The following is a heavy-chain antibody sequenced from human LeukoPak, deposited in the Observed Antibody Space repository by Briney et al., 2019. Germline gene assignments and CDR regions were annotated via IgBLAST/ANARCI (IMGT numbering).Heavy chain of an antibody. J-gene: IGHJ5*02. CDR1: GGSISSGGYS. D-gene: IGHD3-16*01. V-gene: IGHV4-31*03. CDR3: ARFSRVGDGYWFDP. Sequence: PSETLSLTCTVSGGSISSGGYSWSWIRQHPGKGLEWIGYIYYSGSTYYNPSLKSRVTISVDTSKNQFSLKLSSVTAADTAVYYCARFSRVGDGYWFDPWGQGTLVTVSS. CDR2: IYYSGST.